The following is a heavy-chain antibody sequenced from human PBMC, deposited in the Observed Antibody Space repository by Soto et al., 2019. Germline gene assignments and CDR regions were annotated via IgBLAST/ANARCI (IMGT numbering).Heavy chain of an antibody. Sequence: GASVKVSCKASGGTFSSYAISWVRQAPGQGLEWMGGIIPIFGTANYAQKFQGRVTITADESTSTAYMELSSLRSEDTAVYYCARETKFFGVAGDYYYYGMDVWGQGTTVTVSS. J-gene: IGHJ6*02. D-gene: IGHD3-3*01. CDR1: GGTFSSYA. V-gene: IGHV1-69*13. CDR3: ARETKFFGVAGDYYYYGMDV. CDR2: IIPIFGTA.